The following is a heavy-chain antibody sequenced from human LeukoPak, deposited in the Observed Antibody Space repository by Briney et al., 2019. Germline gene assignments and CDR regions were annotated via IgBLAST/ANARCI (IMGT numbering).Heavy chain of an antibody. J-gene: IGHJ4*02. CDR3: AKYCSGGSCFNY. D-gene: IGHD2-15*01. CDR1: GGSISSSSYY. CDR2: IYYSGST. V-gene: IGHV4-39*01. Sequence: SETLSLTCTVSGGSISSSSYYWGWIRQPPGKGLEWIGSIYYSGSTYYNPSLKSRVTISVDTSKNQFSLKLSSVTAADTAVCYCAKYCSGGSCFNYWGQGTLVTVSS.